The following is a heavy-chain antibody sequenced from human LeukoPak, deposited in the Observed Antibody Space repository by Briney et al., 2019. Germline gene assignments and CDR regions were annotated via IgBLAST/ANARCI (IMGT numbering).Heavy chain of an antibody. CDR1: GFTFSSYA. CDR3: ARISDTSGYYYFLDY. J-gene: IGHJ4*02. D-gene: IGHD3-22*01. V-gene: IGHV3-23*01. CDR2: ISGSGGST. Sequence: GSLRLSCAASGFTFSSYAMNWVRQAPGKGLEWVSAISGSGGSTYYADSVKGRFTISRDNSKNTLYLQMNSLRPEDTAVYYCARISDTSGYYYFLDYWGQGTQVTVSS.